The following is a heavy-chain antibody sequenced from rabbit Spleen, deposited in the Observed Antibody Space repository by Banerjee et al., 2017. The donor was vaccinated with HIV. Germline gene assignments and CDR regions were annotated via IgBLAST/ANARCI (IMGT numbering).Heavy chain of an antibody. CDR2: IDAGSSGFT. V-gene: IGHV1S40*01. Sequence: QSLEESGGDLVKPGASLTLTCTASGVSFSSSSYVCWVRQAPGKGLEWIACIDAGSSGFTYFATWAKGRFTCSKPSSTTVTLQMTSLTAADTATYFCARDTSSSFSSYGMDLWGPGTLVTVS. CDR1: GVSFSSSSY. D-gene: IGHD1-1*01. CDR3: ARDTSSSFSSYGMDL. J-gene: IGHJ6*01.